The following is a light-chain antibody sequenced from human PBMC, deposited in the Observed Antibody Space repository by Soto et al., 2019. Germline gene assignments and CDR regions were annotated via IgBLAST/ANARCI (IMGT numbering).Light chain of an antibody. CDR1: QSISSY. V-gene: IGKV1-39*01. Sequence: DIPMTPSPSSLSASVGDRVTITCRASQSISSYLNWYQQKPGKAPKLLIYAASSLQSGVPSRFSGSGSGTDFNLTISSLQPEDFVTYYCQQSYSTPWTVGQGTKVEIK. CDR3: QQSYSTPWT. J-gene: IGKJ1*01. CDR2: AAS.